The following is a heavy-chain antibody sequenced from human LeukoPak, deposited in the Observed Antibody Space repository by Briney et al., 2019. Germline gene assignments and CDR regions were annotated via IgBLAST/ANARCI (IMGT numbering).Heavy chain of an antibody. V-gene: IGHV4-4*02. CDR2: IYHSGST. Sequence: PSGTLSLTCAVSGGSISSSNWWSWVRQPPGKGLEWIGEIYHSGSTNYNPSLKSRVTISVDKSKNQFSLKLSSVTAADTAVYYCARALVIDCSGGSCLSYYYYYYGMDVWGQGTTVTVSS. CDR3: ARALVIDCSGGSCLSYYYYYYGMDV. D-gene: IGHD2-15*01. J-gene: IGHJ6*02. CDR1: GGSISSSNW.